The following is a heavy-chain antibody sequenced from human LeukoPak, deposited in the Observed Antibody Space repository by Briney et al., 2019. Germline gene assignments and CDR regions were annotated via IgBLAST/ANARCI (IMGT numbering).Heavy chain of an antibody. CDR2: IYYSGST. J-gene: IGHJ4*02. V-gene: IGHV4-59*01. Sequence: PSETLSLTCTVSGGSISTYYWSWIRQPPGKGLVWIGYIYYSGSTNYNPSLKSRVTISIDTSKNQFSLKLSSVTAADTAVYYCARTPSYGDYEFDYWGQGTLVTVSS. CDR1: GGSISTYY. D-gene: IGHD4-17*01. CDR3: ARTPSYGDYEFDY.